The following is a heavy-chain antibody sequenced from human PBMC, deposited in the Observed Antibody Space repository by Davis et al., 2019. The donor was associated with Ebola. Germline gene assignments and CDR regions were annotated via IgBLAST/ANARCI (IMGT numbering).Heavy chain of an antibody. V-gene: IGHV3-30*04. CDR2: MAIDGSNVK. Sequence: PGGSLRLSCAASGFTFSSYVMHWVRQAPGKGLEWVAVMAIDGSNVKQYTDSVKGRFTISRDNSKNTVDLQMDSLRAEDTAVYYCAKDLFWWSAADVWGQGTTVTVSS. CDR1: GFTFSSYV. J-gene: IGHJ6*02. CDR3: AKDLFWWSAADV. D-gene: IGHD2-8*02.